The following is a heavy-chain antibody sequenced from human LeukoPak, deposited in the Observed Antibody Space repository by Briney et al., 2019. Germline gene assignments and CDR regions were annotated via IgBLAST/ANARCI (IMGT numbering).Heavy chain of an antibody. Sequence: PGRSLRLSCAASGFTFSSYAMHWVRQAPGKGLEWVAVISYDGSNKYYADSVKGRFTISRDNSKKTLHLQMNSVRVEDTALYYCAKLGSPWCSGGTCDAYWGQGTLVTVSS. CDR2: ISYDGSNK. J-gene: IGHJ4*02. CDR1: GFTFSSYA. V-gene: IGHV3-30-3*01. D-gene: IGHD2-15*01. CDR3: AKLGSPWCSGGTCDAY.